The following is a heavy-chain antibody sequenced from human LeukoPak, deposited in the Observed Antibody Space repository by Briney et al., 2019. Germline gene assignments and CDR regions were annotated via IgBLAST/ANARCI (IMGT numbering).Heavy chain of an antibody. V-gene: IGHV3-30-3*01. Sequence: GGSLRLSCAASGFTFSSYALHWVRQAPGKGLEWVAIISHDGNTKHYADSVKGRFTISRDNSKNTLYLQMNSLRAEDTAVYYCAKDLAGSGSYSFDYWGQGTLVTVSS. J-gene: IGHJ4*02. CDR1: GFTFSSYA. CDR2: ISHDGNTK. CDR3: AKDLAGSGSYSFDY. D-gene: IGHD1-26*01.